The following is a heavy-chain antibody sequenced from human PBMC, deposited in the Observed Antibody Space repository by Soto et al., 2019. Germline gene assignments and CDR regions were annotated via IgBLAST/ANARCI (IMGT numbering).Heavy chain of an antibody. Sequence: GVLRLSCEVSGFTFSMYSMSWVRQSPGKGLEWVAKIPQDGVDGHYADSVKGRFTISRDDAKNSLHLQLASLRAEDTAVYYWVRDFPNMVTANSAWGQGTPVTVSS. J-gene: IGHJ5*02. V-gene: IGHV3-7*01. D-gene: IGHD2-21*02. CDR1: GFTFSMYS. CDR2: IPQDGVDG. CDR3: VRDFPNMVTANSA.